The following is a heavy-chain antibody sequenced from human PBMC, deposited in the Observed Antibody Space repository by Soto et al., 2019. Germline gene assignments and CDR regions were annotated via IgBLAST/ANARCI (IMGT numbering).Heavy chain of an antibody. J-gene: IGHJ6*02. CDR3: PSERLVAEPKRGDYYYGMDV. V-gene: IGHV6-1*01. Sequence: PSQTLSLTCAISGDSVSSNSAAWNWIRQSPSRGLEWLGRTYYRSKWYNDYAVSVKSRITINPDTSKNQFSLQLNSVTPEDTAVYRXPSERLVAEPKRGDYYYGMDVWGQGTSVTVSS. D-gene: IGHD6-19*01. CDR1: GDSVSSNSAA. CDR2: TYYRSKWYN.